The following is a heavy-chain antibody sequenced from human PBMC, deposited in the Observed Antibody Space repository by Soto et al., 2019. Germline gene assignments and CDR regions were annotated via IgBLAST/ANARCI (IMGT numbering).Heavy chain of an antibody. CDR1: GDSVSSNSAA. D-gene: IGHD6-6*01. CDR2: TYYRSKWYN. V-gene: IGHV6-1*01. CDR3: ARVLNSSSPNYYYYYGMDV. Sequence: SQTLSLTCAISGDSVSSNSAAWNWIRQSPSRGLEWLGRTYYRSKWYNDYAVSVKSRITINPDTSKNQFSLQLNSVTPEDTAVYYCARVLNSSSPNYYYYYGMDVWGQGTTVTVYS. J-gene: IGHJ6*02.